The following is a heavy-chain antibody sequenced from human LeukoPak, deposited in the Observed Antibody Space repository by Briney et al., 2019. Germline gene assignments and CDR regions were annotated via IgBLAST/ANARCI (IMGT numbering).Heavy chain of an antibody. D-gene: IGHD6-19*01. Sequence: ASVKVSCKASGYTFTGYYMHWVRQAPGQGLEWMGWINPNSGGTNYAQKFQGRVTMTRDTSISTAYMELSRLRSDDTAVYCCASFAGYSSGWYRGNFDYWGQGTLVTVSS. CDR1: GYTFTGYY. J-gene: IGHJ4*02. V-gene: IGHV1-2*02. CDR3: ASFAGYSSGWYRGNFDY. CDR2: INPNSGGT.